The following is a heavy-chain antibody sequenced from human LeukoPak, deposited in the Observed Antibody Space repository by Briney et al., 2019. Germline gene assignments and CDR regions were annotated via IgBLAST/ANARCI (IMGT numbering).Heavy chain of an antibody. Sequence: GGSLRLSCAASGFTFSSYWMHWVRQGPGEGLEWVSRINSDGSTNYADSVKGRFTISRDNAKNTLYLQMNSLRAEDTAVYYCTRTEHSYGVFDYWGQGTLVTVSS. CDR2: INSDGST. V-gene: IGHV3-74*01. J-gene: IGHJ4*02. CDR3: TRTEHSYGVFDY. CDR1: GFTFSSYW. D-gene: IGHD5-18*01.